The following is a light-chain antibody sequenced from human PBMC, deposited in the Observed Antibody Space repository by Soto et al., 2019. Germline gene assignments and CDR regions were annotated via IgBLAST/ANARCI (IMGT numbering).Light chain of an antibody. V-gene: IGLV1-47*01. CDR2: RNN. CDR3: AAWDDSLSGSL. J-gene: IGLJ2*01. Sequence: QSVLTQPPSASGTPGQRVTISCSGSSSNIGSNYVYWYQQLPGTAPKLLIYRNNQRPSGVPDRFSGSKSGTSASLAISGLRSDDEADYYCAAWDDSLSGSLFGGGTKLTVL. CDR1: SSNIGSNY.